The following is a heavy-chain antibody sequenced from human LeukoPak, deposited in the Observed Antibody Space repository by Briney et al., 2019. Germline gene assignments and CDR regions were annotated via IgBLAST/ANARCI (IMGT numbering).Heavy chain of an antibody. D-gene: IGHD3-10*01. CDR3: ARDVGSGGGTFPTYHFDF. Sequence: SETLSLTCTVSGGSISHYYWSWIRQSPGKGLEWIGYIYYSGTTNYNPSLKSRVTISVDTSRNQFSLQLRSVTAADTAVYYCARDVGSGGGTFPTYHFDFWGQGTLVTVSS. CDR2: IYYSGTT. V-gene: IGHV4-59*01. CDR1: GGSISHYY. J-gene: IGHJ4*02.